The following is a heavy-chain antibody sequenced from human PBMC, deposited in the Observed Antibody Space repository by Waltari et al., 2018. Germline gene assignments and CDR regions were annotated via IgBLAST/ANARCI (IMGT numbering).Heavy chain of an antibody. J-gene: IGHJ1*01. Sequence: QVQLVESGGGVVQPGGSLRLSCKASGFIVSRFDMHWVRQAPGMGLEWVSLIRFDGSQKYYSESLKGRFTVSRDNSRDTLYLHMENLGSDDTATYFCAGDISVSSPSLWGRGTLVTVSS. CDR3: AGDISVSSPSL. V-gene: IGHV3-30*02. D-gene: IGHD3-3*02. CDR2: IRFDGSQK. CDR1: GFIVSRFD.